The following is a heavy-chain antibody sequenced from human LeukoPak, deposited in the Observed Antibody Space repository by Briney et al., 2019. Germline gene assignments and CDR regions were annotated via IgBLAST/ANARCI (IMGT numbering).Heavy chain of an antibody. CDR2: INPSGGST. Sequence: GASVKVSCKASRYTFTSYYMHWVQQAPGQGLEWMGIINPSGGSTSYAQKFQGRVTMTRDMSTSTVYMELSSLRSEDTAVYYCARDRAPGYSSSGIFGYWGQGTLVTVSS. J-gene: IGHJ4*02. CDR3: ARDRAPGYSSSGIFGY. V-gene: IGHV1-46*01. CDR1: RYTFTSYY. D-gene: IGHD6-13*01.